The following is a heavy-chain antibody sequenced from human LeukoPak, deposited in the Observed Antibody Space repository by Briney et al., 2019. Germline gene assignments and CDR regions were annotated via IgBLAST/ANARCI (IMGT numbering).Heavy chain of an antibody. J-gene: IGHJ4*02. CDR1: GFTFSSYA. D-gene: IGHD1-1*01. CDR3: VPDPRVRFDY. V-gene: IGHV3-23*01. Sequence: QAGGSLRLYFAASGFTFSSYAMSWVRQAPGEGLEWVSGVSSSGGSTYHADSVKGRFTISRDNSKNTVHLQMNSLRPEDTAVYYCVPDPRVRFDYWGQGTLVTVSS. CDR2: VSSSGGST.